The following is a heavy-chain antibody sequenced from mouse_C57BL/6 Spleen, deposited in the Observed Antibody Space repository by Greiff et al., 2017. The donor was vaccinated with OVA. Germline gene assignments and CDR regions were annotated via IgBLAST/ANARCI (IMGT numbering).Heavy chain of an antibody. Sequence: VKLMESGPELVKPGASVKISCKASGYAFSSSWMNWVKQRPGKGLEWIGRIYPGDGDTNYNGKFKGKATLTADKSSSTAYMQLSSLTSEDSAVYFCARVEYDGDCAGSARDYWGQGTSVTVSS. CDR2: IYPGDGDT. J-gene: IGHJ4*01. D-gene: IGHD2-3*01. V-gene: IGHV1-82*01. CDR3: ARVEYDGDCAGSARDY. CDR1: GYAFSSSW.